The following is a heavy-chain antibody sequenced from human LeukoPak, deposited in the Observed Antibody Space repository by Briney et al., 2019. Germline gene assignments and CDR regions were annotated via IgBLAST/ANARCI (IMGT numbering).Heavy chain of an antibody. D-gene: IGHD5-18*01. V-gene: IGHV3-11*04. CDR1: GFTLSDYS. Sequence: SGGSLRLSCAASGFTLSDYSMTWVRQAPGQGLEWISFLTSGGVSAFYADSVRGRFTVSRDDARNSLSLYMTTLRADDTAVYYCASSLNTVMVSPYYLEYWGPGTLVTVSS. CDR3: ASSLNTVMVSPYYLEY. J-gene: IGHJ4*02. CDR2: LTSGGVSA.